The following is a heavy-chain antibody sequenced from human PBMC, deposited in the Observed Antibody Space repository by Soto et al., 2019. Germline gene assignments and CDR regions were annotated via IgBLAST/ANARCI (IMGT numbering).Heavy chain of an antibody. D-gene: IGHD6-13*01. Sequence: SVKVSCKASGGTFSSYAISWVRQAPGQGLEWMGGIIPIFGTANYAQKFQGRVTTTADESTSTAYMELSSLRSEDTAVYYCARENVKAGYSSSWYVDYWGQGTLVTVSS. CDR3: ARENVKAGYSSSWYVDY. CDR1: GGTFSSYA. CDR2: IIPIFGTA. J-gene: IGHJ4*02. V-gene: IGHV1-69*13.